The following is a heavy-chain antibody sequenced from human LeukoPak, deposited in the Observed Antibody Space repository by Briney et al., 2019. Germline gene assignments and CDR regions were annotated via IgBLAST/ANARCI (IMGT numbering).Heavy chain of an antibody. CDR3: ARELSSGYYG. V-gene: IGHV3-48*03. Sequence: GGSLRLSCAASGFTFSSYEMNWVRQAPGKGLEWVSYISSSGSTIYYADSVKGRFTFSRDNAKNSLYLQMNSLRAEDTAVYYCARELSSGYYGWGQGTLVTVSS. D-gene: IGHD3-22*01. CDR2: ISSSGSTI. J-gene: IGHJ4*02. CDR1: GFTFSSYE.